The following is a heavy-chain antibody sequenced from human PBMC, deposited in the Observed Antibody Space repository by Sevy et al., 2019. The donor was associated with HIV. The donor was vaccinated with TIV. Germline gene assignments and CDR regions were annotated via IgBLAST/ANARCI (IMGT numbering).Heavy chain of an antibody. CDR2: ISSSGSTI. J-gene: IGHJ4*02. V-gene: IGHV3-11*04. CDR1: GFTFSDYY. CDR3: ARDQPITIFGVVIIQPYFDY. D-gene: IGHD3-3*01. Sequence: GGSLRLSCAASGFTFSDYYMSWIRQAPGKGLEWVSYISSSGSTIYYADSVKGRFTISRDNAKNSLYLQMNSLRAEDTAVYYCARDQPITIFGVVIIQPYFDYWGQGTLVTVSS.